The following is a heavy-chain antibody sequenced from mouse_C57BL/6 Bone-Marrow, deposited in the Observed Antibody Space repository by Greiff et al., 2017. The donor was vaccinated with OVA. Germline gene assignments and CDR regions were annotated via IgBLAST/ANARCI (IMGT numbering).Heavy chain of an antibody. V-gene: IGHV1-72*01. CDR2: IGPNSGGT. Sequence: QVQLQQPGAELVKPGASVKLSCKASGYTFTSYWMHWVQQRPGRGLEWIGRIGPNSGGTKYTEKFKSKATLTVDKPSSTAYMQLSSLTSEDSAVDYRARRRGRRKRDWFADWGQGTLVTVSA. CDR3: ARRRGRRKRDWFAD. J-gene: IGHJ3*01. CDR1: GYTFTSYW.